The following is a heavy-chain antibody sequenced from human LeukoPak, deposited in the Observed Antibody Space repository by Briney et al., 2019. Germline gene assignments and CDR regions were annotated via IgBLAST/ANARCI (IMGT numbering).Heavy chain of an antibody. J-gene: IGHJ6*02. CDR1: GGSFSGYY. CDR3: ARLRGDSLDV. V-gene: IGHV4-34*01. D-gene: IGHD3-10*01. CDR2: INHSGST. Sequence: SETLSLTCAVYGGSFSGYYWSLIRQPPGKGLEWIGEINHSGSTNYNPSLKSRVTISVDTSKNQFSLKLSSVTAADTAVYYCARLRGDSLDVWGQGTTVTVSS.